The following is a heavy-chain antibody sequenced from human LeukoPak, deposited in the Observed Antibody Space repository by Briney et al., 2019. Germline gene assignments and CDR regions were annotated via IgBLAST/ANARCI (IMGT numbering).Heavy chain of an antibody. Sequence: GGSLRLSCAASGFTFDDYAMHWVRQAPGKGLEWVSGINWNSGSIGYADSVKGRFTISRDNSKNTLYLQMNSLRAEDTAVYYCAKDPYGDYVRYFDYWGQGTLVTVSS. CDR3: AKDPYGDYVRYFDY. D-gene: IGHD4-17*01. J-gene: IGHJ4*02. CDR1: GFTFDDYA. V-gene: IGHV3-9*01. CDR2: INWNSGSI.